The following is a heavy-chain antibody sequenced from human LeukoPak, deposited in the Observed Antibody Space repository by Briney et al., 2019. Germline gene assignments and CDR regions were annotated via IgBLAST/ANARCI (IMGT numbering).Heavy chain of an antibody. CDR2: ISYDGSNK. Sequence: PGRSLRLSCAASGFTFSSCCMHWVRQAPGKWLEWVAVISYDGSNKYYADSVKGRFPISRDNSKNTLYLQMNSLRAEDTAVYYCAKDAYPTLSGSYLDYWGQGTLVTVSS. D-gene: IGHD1-26*01. CDR3: AKDAYPTLSGSYLDY. J-gene: IGHJ4*02. CDR1: GFTFSSCC. V-gene: IGHV3-30*18.